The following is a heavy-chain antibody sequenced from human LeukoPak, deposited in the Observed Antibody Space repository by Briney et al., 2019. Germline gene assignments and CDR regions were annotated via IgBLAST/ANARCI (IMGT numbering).Heavy chain of an antibody. Sequence: PGGSLRLSCAASGFTVSSNYMSWVRQAPGKGLEWVSVIYSGGSTYYADSVKGRFTISRDNSKNTLYLQMNSLRAEDTAVYYCARDLPIVVVPAAERGWGQGTLVTVSS. CDR1: GFTVSSNY. J-gene: IGHJ4*02. CDR2: IYSGGST. D-gene: IGHD2-2*01. V-gene: IGHV3-66*01. CDR3: ARDLPIVVVPAAERG.